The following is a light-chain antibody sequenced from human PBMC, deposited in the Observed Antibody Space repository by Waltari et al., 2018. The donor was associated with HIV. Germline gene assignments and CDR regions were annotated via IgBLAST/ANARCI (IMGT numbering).Light chain of an antibody. J-gene: IGLJ2*01. CDR3: SSRDKSGHLVI. CDR1: SLRDYY. V-gene: IGLV3-19*01. CDR2: GKN. Sequence: SSELTQDPSVSVALGQTVKITCQGASLRDYYASWYQKKPGQAPILVFYGKNNRPSAIPDRLSGSSSRNTASLTITGAQAEDEADYYCSSRDKSGHLVIFGGGTRLIVL.